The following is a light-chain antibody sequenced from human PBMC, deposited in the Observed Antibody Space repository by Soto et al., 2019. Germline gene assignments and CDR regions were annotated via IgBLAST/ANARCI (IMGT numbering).Light chain of an antibody. J-gene: IGLJ3*02. CDR2: VNSDGSH. V-gene: IGLV4-69*01. CDR3: QTWGTGIEV. Sequence: QPVLTQSHSASASLGASVKLTCTLSSGHSSYAIAWHQQQPEKGPRYLMKVNSDGSHSKGDWIPDRFSGSSSGAERYLTIYRKQFEAEAASYCQTWGTGIEVFGGGTKPTVL. CDR1: SGHSSYA.